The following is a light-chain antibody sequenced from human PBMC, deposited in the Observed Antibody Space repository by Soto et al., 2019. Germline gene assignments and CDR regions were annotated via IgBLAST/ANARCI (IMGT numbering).Light chain of an antibody. CDR1: SSDVGGYNF. Sequence: QSALTQPASVSGSPGQPITISCTGTSSDVGGYNFVSWYQQNPGKAPKLLIYEVSNRPSGVSHRFSGSKSGYTASLTISGLQAEDEADYYCSSYTTSTTVVFGTGTKVTVL. CDR3: SSYTTSTTVV. CDR2: EVS. V-gene: IGLV2-14*01. J-gene: IGLJ1*01.